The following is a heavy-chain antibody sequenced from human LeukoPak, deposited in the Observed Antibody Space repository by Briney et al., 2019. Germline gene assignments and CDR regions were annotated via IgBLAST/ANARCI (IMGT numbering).Heavy chain of an antibody. J-gene: IGHJ4*02. CDR2: ISGSGGST. V-gene: IGHV3-23*01. CDR1: GFTFSSCA. CDR3: AKDLRALVASGFDY. D-gene: IGHD3-9*01. Sequence: PGGSLRLSCAASGFTFSSCAMSWVRQAPGKGLEWVSAISGSGGSTYYADSVKGRFTISRDNSKNTLYLQMNSLRAEDTAVYYCAKDLRALVASGFDYWGQGTLVTVSS.